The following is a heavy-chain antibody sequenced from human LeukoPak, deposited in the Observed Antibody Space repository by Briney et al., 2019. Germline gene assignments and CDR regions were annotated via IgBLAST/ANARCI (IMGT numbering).Heavy chain of an antibody. D-gene: IGHD2-15*01. V-gene: IGHV5-51*01. CDR2: IYPGDSDT. Sequence: GESLKISCKGSGYSFTSYWIGWVRQMPGKGLEWMGIIYPGDSDTRYSPSFQGQVTISDDKSISTAYLQWSSLKASDTAMYYCARRSGICSGGSCYSGFVDAFDIWGQGTMVTVSS. CDR1: GYSFTSYW. J-gene: IGHJ3*02. CDR3: ARRSGICSGGSCYSGFVDAFDI.